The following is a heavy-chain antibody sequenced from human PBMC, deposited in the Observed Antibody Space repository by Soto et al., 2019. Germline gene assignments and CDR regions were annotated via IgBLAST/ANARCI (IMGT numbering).Heavy chain of an antibody. Sequence: QVQLVGSGGGVVQPGRSLRLSCAASGFTFSTFSMHWVRQAPGKGLEWLALISYDGNSRYYADSVRGRFIISRDNSENTVYLQMNSLRADDTAVYYCAREDTVFGVAISASGYWGQGTLVTASS. D-gene: IGHD3-3*01. CDR2: ISYDGNSR. J-gene: IGHJ4*02. CDR3: AREDTVFGVAISASGY. CDR1: GFTFSTFS. V-gene: IGHV3-30*03.